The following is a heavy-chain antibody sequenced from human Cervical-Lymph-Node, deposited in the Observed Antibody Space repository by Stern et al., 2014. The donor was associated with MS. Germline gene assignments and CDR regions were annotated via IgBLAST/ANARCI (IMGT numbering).Heavy chain of an antibody. CDR3: ARHQAGIAAN. V-gene: IGHV1-69*19. J-gene: IGHJ4*02. CDR2: IMPLFGTA. CDR1: GGSLSTLD. Sequence: QVQLVESGAEVNRPESSVKVSCKTSGGSLSTLDISWVRQAPGQGLEWVGEIMPLFGTAHYAQKFKGRLTITADDSTSTVYMELSSLKSEDTAIYFCARHQAGIAANWGQGTLVTVTS. D-gene: IGHD6-13*01.